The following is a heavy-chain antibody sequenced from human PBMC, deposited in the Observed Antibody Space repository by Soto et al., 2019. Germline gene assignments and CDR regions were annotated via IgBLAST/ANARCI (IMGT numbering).Heavy chain of an antibody. Sequence: XSVKVSCTASGYPFTGYYMHWVRQAPGQGLEWMGWINPNSGGTNYAQKFQGRVTMTRDTSISTAYMELSRLRSDDTAVYYCARGVSFWSGYVSHYYGMDVWGQGTTVTVSS. V-gene: IGHV1-2*02. CDR3: ARGVSFWSGYVSHYYGMDV. CDR2: INPNSGGT. D-gene: IGHD3-3*01. J-gene: IGHJ6*02. CDR1: GYPFTGYY.